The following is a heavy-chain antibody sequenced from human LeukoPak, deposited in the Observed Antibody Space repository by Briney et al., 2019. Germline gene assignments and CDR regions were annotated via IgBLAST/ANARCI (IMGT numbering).Heavy chain of an antibody. CDR1: GGSISSSSYY. Sequence: PSETLSLTCTVSGGSISSSSYYWGWIRQPPGKGLEWIGGIYYSGSTYYNPSLKSRVTISVDTSKNQFSLKLSSVTAADTAVYYCARHLRSPGFDLWGRGTLVTVFS. V-gene: IGHV4-39*01. J-gene: IGHJ2*01. CDR3: ARHLRSPGFDL. CDR2: IYYSGST.